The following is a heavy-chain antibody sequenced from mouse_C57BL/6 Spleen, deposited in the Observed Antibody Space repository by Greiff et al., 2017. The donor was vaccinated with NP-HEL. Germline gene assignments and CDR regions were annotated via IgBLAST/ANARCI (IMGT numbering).Heavy chain of an antibody. J-gene: IGHJ2*01. CDR3: ARGDYDGFDY. CDR1: GYSLTSGYY. V-gene: IGHV3-6*01. CDR2: ISYDGSN. Sequence: EVKLQESGPGLVKPSQSLSLTCSVTGYSLTSGYYWNWIRQFPGNKLEWMGYISYDGSNNYNPSLKNRISITRDTSKNQFFLKLNSVTTEDTATYYCARGDYDGFDYWGQGTTLTVSS. D-gene: IGHD2-4*01.